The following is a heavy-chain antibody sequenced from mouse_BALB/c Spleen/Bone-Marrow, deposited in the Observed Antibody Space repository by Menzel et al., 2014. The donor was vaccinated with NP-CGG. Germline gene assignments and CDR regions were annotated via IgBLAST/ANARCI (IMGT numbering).Heavy chain of an antibody. Sequence: EVQLVESGGGLVQPGGSLKLSCAASGFTFSSYGMSWVRQTPDKRLEMIATINNNGGDTYYPDSVKGRFTISRDNARNTLYLQMSSLKSEDTAMYYCARGYDYSSWFAYWGQGTLVTVSP. J-gene: IGHJ3*01. D-gene: IGHD2-4*01. V-gene: IGHV5-6-3*01. CDR3: ARGYDYSSWFAY. CDR1: GFTFSSYG. CDR2: INNNGGDT.